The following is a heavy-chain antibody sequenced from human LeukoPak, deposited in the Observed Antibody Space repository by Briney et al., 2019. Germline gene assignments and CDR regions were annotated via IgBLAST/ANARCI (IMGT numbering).Heavy chain of an antibody. J-gene: IGHJ4*02. CDR3: ARDSSGSSFTYVDH. Sequence: SETLSLTCTVSGGSISSGGYYWSWIRQHPGKGLEWIGYIYYSGSTYYNPSLKSRVTISVDTSKNQFSLKLRSVTAADTAVYYCARDSSGSSFTYVDHWGQGTLVTVSS. D-gene: IGHD3-22*01. CDR2: IYYSGST. CDR1: GGSISSGGYY. V-gene: IGHV4-31*03.